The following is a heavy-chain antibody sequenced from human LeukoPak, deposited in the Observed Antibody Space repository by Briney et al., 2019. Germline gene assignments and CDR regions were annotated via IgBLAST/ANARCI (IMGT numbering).Heavy chain of an antibody. Sequence: GRFTISRDNAKNSLYLQMNSLRVDDTAVYFCARSNGLRYFDRWGQGALVTVSS. CDR3: ARSNGLRYFDR. V-gene: IGHV3-11*06. D-gene: IGHD4-11*01. J-gene: IGHJ4*02.